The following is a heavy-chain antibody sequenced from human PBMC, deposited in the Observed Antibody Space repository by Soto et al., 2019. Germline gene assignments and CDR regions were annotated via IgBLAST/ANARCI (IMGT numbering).Heavy chain of an antibody. CDR2: ISPHNGNT. D-gene: IGHD4-17*01. J-gene: IGHJ4*02. CDR3: ARLGDYGDYFDY. V-gene: IGHV1-18*01. CDR1: GYAFASYG. Sequence: ASVKVSCKASGYAFASYGINWVRQAPGQGLEWMGWISPHNGNTNYEQNLQGRVTMTTDTSTSTAYMELRSLRSDDTAVYYCARLGDYGDYFDYWGQGTLVTVSS.